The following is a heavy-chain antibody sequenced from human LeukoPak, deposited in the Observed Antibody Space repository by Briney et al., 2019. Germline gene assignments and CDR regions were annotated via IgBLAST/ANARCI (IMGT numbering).Heavy chain of an antibody. D-gene: IGHD6-19*01. J-gene: IGHJ4*02. Sequence: GRSLGLSCAASGFTFDDYAMHWVRQAPGKGLEWVSGISWNSGSIGYADSVKGRFTISRDNAKNSLYLQMNSLRAEDTALYHCARGRHSSGWDVDYWGQGTLVTVSS. V-gene: IGHV3-9*01. CDR1: GFTFDDYA. CDR2: ISWNSGSI. CDR3: ARGRHSSGWDVDY.